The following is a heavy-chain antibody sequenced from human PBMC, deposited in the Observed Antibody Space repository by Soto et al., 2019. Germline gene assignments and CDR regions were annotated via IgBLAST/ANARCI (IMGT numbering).Heavy chain of an antibody. CDR2: ISGSGGST. J-gene: IGHJ6*03. CDR1: GFTFSSYA. D-gene: IGHD4-4*01. V-gene: IGHV3-23*01. CDR3: AKKGGFRAVTINNYYYYYYMDV. Sequence: PGGSLRLSCAASGFTFSSYAMSWVRQAPGKGLEWVSAISGSGGSTYYADSVKGRFTISRDNSKNTLYLQMNSLRAEDTAVYYCAKKGGFRAVTINNYYYYYYMDVWGKGTTVTVSS.